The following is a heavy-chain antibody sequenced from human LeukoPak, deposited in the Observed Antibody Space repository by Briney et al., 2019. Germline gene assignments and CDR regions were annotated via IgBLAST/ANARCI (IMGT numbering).Heavy chain of an antibody. J-gene: IGHJ4*02. CDR3: ARRSAGWYIDY. Sequence: SETLSLTCTVSGGSISSSSYYWGWIRQSPGKGLEWIGSIYYSGSTYYNPSLKSRVTISVDTSKNQFSLKLSSVTAADTAVYYCARRSAGWYIDYWGQGTLVTVSS. D-gene: IGHD6-19*01. CDR2: IYYSGST. V-gene: IGHV4-39*01. CDR1: GGSISSSSYY.